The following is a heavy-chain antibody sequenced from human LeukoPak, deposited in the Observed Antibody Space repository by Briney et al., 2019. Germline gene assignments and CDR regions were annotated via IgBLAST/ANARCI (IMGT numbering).Heavy chain of an antibody. CDR2: IKHDGSEK. Sequence: GGSLRLSCAASGFTFSIYWMSWVRQAPGKGLEWVANIKHDGSEKYYVDSVKGRFTISRDNAENSLYLQMNSLRAEDTAVYYCARGGSRSWYFDNWGQGTLVTVSS. J-gene: IGHJ4*02. CDR3: ARGGSRSWYFDN. CDR1: GFTFSIYW. D-gene: IGHD6-13*01. V-gene: IGHV3-7*01.